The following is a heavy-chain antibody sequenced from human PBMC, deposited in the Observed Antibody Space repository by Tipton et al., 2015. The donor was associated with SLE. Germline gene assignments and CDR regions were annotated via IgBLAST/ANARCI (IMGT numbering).Heavy chain of an antibody. CDR3: AKDGGSYHYCGMDV. J-gene: IGHJ6*02. Sequence: RSLRLSCAASGFTFSSYGMHWVRQAPGKGLEWVAVIWYDGSNKYYADSVKGRFTISRDNSKNTLYLQMNSLRAEDTVVYYCAKDGGSYHYCGMDVWGQGTTVTVSS. D-gene: IGHD1-26*01. CDR2: IWYDGSNK. V-gene: IGHV3-30*18. CDR1: GFTFSSYG.